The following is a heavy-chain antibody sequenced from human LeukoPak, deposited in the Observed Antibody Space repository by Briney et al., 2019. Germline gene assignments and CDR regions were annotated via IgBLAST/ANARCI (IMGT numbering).Heavy chain of an antibody. Sequence: ASVKVSCKASGYTFTSYDINWVRQATGQGLEWMGWMNPNTGNTGYAQKFQGRVTMTRDTSISTAYMELSSLRSEDTAVYYCARDRGSSWYYFDYWGQGTLVTVSS. CDR3: ARDRGSSWYYFDY. V-gene: IGHV1-8*01. CDR2: MNPNTGNT. J-gene: IGHJ4*02. D-gene: IGHD6-13*01. CDR1: GYTFTSYD.